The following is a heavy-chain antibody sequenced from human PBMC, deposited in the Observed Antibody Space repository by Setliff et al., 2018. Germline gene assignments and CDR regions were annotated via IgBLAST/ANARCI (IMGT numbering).Heavy chain of an antibody. V-gene: IGHV4-4*02. CDR1: GGSISSSNW. CDR2: INHRGFT. J-gene: IGHJ3*02. CDR3: ARSPSAHTPLQDVFDI. Sequence: PSETLSLTCAVSGGSISSSNWWSWVRQPPGERLEWIGEINHRGFTDYKPSLKSRLTMSVDTSMSQFSLKLSSVTAADTAVYFCARSPSAHTPLQDVFDIWGQGTMVTVSS. D-gene: IGHD1-1*01.